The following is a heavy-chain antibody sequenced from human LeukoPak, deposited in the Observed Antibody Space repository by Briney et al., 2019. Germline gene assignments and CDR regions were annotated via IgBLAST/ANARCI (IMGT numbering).Heavy chain of an antibody. Sequence: PSETLSLTCAVYGGSFSGCYWSWIRQPPGKGLEWIGEINHSGSTNYNPSLKSRVTISVDTSKNQFSLKLSSVTAADTAVYYCARGSMVRRNYFDYWGQGTLVTVSS. D-gene: IGHD3-10*01. J-gene: IGHJ4*02. CDR3: ARGSMVRRNYFDY. CDR2: INHSGST. V-gene: IGHV4-34*01. CDR1: GGSFSGCY.